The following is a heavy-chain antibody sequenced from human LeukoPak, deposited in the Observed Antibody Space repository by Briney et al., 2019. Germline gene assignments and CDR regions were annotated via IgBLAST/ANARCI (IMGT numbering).Heavy chain of an antibody. V-gene: IGHV3-23*01. CDR1: GFTFSSYA. Sequence: PGGSLRLSCSASGFTFSSYAMHWVRQAPGKGLEWVSAISGSGGSTYYADSVKGRFTISRDNSKNTLYLQMNSLRAEDTAVYYCAKVPPGGYYYYDYWGQGTLVTVSS. CDR3: AKVPPGGYYYYDY. J-gene: IGHJ4*02. D-gene: IGHD3-22*01. CDR2: ISGSGGST.